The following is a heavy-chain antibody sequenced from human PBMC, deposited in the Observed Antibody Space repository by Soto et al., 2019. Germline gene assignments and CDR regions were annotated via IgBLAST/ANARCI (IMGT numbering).Heavy chain of an antibody. D-gene: IGHD6-25*01. CDR2: VHHSAKS. CDR1: GDSISSDKW. Sequence: QVQLQESGPGLVKPSVTLSLTCAVSGDSISSDKWWSWVRQPPGKGVEWIGAVHHSAKSNYNPSLKSRVIISVDKPKNQVSLTLSSVTDADTAVYYCARGERQPQRDYCGQGTLGTVSS. J-gene: IGHJ4*02. CDR3: ARGERQPQRDY. V-gene: IGHV4-4*02.